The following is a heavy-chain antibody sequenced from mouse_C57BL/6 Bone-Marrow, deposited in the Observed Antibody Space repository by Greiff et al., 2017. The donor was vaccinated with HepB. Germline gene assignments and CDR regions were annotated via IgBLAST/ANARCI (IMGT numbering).Heavy chain of an antibody. V-gene: IGHV1-62-2*01. Sequence: QVQLQQSGAELVKPGASVKLSCKASGYTFTEYTIHWVKQRSGKGLEWIGWFYPGSGSIKYNEKFKEKATLTADKSYSSVYMELSRLTSEDSAVDVCARHEDGSSYGYWGQGTTLTVSS. J-gene: IGHJ2*01. CDR2: FYPGSGSI. D-gene: IGHD1-1*01. CDR3: ARHEDGSSYGY. CDR1: GYTFTEYT.